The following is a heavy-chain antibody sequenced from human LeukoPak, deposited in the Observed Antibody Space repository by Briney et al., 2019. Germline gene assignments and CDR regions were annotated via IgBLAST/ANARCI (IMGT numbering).Heavy chain of an antibody. CDR3: ARGELWPYYFEY. CDR1: GGSISSYY. J-gene: IGHJ4*02. V-gene: IGHV4-4*07. Sequence: SETLSLTCTVSGGSISSYYWSWIRQPPGKGLEWIGRIYSSGSTNFNPSLKSRVTMSVDMSKNQFSLRLSSVTAADTAVYYCARGELWPYYFEYWGQGTLVIVSS. D-gene: IGHD3-16*01. CDR2: IYSSGST.